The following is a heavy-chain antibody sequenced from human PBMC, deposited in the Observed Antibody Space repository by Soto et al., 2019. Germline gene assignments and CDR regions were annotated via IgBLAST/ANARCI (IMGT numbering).Heavy chain of an antibody. CDR1: GDSFSDYY. V-gene: IGHV4-34*01. J-gene: IGHJ4*02. D-gene: IGHD1-26*01. Sequence: SETLSLTCGVYGDSFSDYYWALVRQPPGKGLERIGEINHSGNTYYAPSLKSRLSMSVDTSRNHVSLHLTSVTAADTAVYYCATFSIVGTVIFNHWGQGTQVTVSS. CDR2: INHSGNT. CDR3: ATFSIVGTVIFNH.